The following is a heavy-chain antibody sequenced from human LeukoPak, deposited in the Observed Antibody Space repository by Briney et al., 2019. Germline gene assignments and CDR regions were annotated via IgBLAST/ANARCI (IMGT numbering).Heavy chain of an antibody. CDR2: IYTSGST. Sequence: PSETLSLTCTVSGGSISSGSYYWSWIRQPAGKGLEWIGRIYTSGSTNYNPSLKSRVTISVDTSKNQFSLKLSSVTAADTAVYYCAREVGQISGSYTYHFDYWGQGALVTVSS. D-gene: IGHD1-26*01. CDR3: AREVGQISGSYTYHFDY. CDR1: GGSISSGSYY. V-gene: IGHV4-61*02. J-gene: IGHJ4*02.